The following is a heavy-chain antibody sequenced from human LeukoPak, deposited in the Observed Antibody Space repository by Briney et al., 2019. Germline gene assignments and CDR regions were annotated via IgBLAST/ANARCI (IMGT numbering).Heavy chain of an antibody. J-gene: IGHJ4*02. Sequence: GGSLRLSCAASGFTVSSYGMHWVRQAPGKGLEWVAVIWYDGSNKYYADSVKGRFTISRDNAKDSLYLQMNSLRAEDTAVYYCARDYEIYWGQGTLVTVSS. V-gene: IGHV3-33*01. D-gene: IGHD5-12*01. CDR1: GFTVSSYG. CDR3: ARDYEIY. CDR2: IWYDGSNK.